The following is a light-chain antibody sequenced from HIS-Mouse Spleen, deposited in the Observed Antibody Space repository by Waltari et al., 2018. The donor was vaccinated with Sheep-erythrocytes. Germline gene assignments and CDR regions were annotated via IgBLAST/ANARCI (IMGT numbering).Light chain of an antibody. CDR3: QQLNSYPHT. Sequence: DIQLTQSPSFLSASVGHRVTITCRGSQGISSYLAWYQQKPGKAPKVLIYAASTLQSGVPSRFSGSGSGTEFTLTISSLQPEDFATYYCQQLNSYPHTFGQGTKLEIK. J-gene: IGKJ2*01. CDR2: AAS. CDR1: QGISSY. V-gene: IGKV1-9*01.